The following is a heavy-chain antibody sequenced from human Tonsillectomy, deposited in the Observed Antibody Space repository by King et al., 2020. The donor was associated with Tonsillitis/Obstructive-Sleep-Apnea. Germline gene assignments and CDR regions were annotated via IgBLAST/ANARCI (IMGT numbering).Heavy chain of an antibody. CDR1: GFTFSTYA. CDR3: AKISSWEFLRYLDY. CDR2: ISGSCATT. J-gene: IGHJ4*02. D-gene: IGHD3-10*01. V-gene: IGHV3-23*01. Sequence: VQLLESGGLLLQPGGSRRLSCAASGFTFSTYAMSWVRQAPGQGLEWVSSISGSCATTYYSDSVKGRFTISKYNSKNTLYLQMNTLRAEDTAIYYCAKISSWEFLRYLDYWGQGTLVTVYS.